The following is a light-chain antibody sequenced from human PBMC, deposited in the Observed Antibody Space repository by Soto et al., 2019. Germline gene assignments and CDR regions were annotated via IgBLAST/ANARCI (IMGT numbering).Light chain of an antibody. CDR3: PAHAGSNNYA. Sequence: QSVLTQPPSASGSRGQSGSISCTGTSADGGGYNFVSWYQQHPGKAPKLMIFEVSQRPSGVPDRFSGAKSGNTASLTVSELQAEDEADYYCPAHAGSNNYASGPGTTFPVL. J-gene: IGLJ1*01. CDR1: SADGGGYNF. CDR2: EVS. V-gene: IGLV2-8*01.